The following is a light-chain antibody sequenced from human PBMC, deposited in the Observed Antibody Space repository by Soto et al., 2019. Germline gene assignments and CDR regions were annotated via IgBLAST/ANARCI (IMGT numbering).Light chain of an antibody. CDR3: QQYSIWRT. CDR2: GAS. CDR1: ESASNN. V-gene: IGKV3-15*01. J-gene: IGKJ1*01. Sequence: ESVSSQSPATLPLAPGERVSLSCRASESASNNLAWYQQKAGQATMLLIYGASSRATGIPARFSGSGSGTEFTLTISGLQSEDFAVYYCQQYSIWRTFGQGTKVDI.